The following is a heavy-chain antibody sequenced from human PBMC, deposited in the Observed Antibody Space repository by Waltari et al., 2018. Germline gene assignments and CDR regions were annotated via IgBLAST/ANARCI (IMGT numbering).Heavy chain of an antibody. Sequence: QLQLQQSGPGLVKPAQTLSPTCAISGEGVSTNGAAWHWIRPSPSRGLEWLGRTYYRSKWYNDYAVSVKSRITITPDTSKNQFSLQLNSVTPEDTAVYYCARVYYYDSSGYYFDYWGQGTLVTVSS. D-gene: IGHD3-22*01. CDR2: TYYRSKWYN. CDR3: ARVYYYDSSGYYFDY. CDR1: GEGVSTNGAA. J-gene: IGHJ4*02. V-gene: IGHV6-1*01.